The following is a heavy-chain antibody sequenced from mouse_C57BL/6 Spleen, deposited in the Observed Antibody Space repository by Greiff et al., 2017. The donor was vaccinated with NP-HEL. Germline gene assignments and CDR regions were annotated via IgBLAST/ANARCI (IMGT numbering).Heavy chain of an antibody. J-gene: IGHJ3*01. CDR2: ISSGSSTI. V-gene: IGHV5-17*01. CDR3: ARPPYYSNYAFAY. D-gene: IGHD2-5*01. CDR1: GFTFSDYG. Sequence: DVKLVESGGGLVKPGGYLKLSCAASGFTFSDYGMHWVRQAPEKGLEWVAYISSGSSTIYYADTVKGRFTISRDNAKNTLFLQMTSLRSEDTAMYYCARPPYYSNYAFAYWGQGTLVTVSA.